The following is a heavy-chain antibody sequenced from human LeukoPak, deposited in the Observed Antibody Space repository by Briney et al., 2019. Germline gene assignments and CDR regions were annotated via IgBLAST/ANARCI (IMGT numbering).Heavy chain of an antibody. CDR3: AGAYCGGDCYSGRAFDI. CDR2: IYYSGST. V-gene: IGHV4-39*07. Sequence: SETLSLTCTVSGGSISSSSYYWGWIRQPPGKGLEWIGSIYYSGSTYYNPSLKSRVTISVDTSKNQFSLKLSSVTAADTAVYYCAGAYCGGDCYSGRAFDIWGQGTMVTVSS. J-gene: IGHJ3*02. CDR1: GGSISSSSYY. D-gene: IGHD2-21*02.